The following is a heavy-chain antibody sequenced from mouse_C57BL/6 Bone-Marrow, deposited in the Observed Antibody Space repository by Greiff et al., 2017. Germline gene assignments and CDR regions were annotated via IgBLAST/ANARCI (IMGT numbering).Heavy chain of an antibody. V-gene: IGHV1-69*01. Sequence: VQLQQPGAELVMPGASVKLSCKASGYTFTSYWMHWVKQRPGQGLEWIGEMVPSVCYTNYNQKFKGKSTLTVAKSSGTAYRQLSSLTSEDSAVYYCAREGAIPAVVDSCLGVWGTGTTVTVSS. J-gene: IGHJ1*03. CDR1: GYTFTSYW. CDR3: AREGAIPAVVDSCLGV. CDR2: MVPSVCYT. D-gene: IGHD1-1*01.